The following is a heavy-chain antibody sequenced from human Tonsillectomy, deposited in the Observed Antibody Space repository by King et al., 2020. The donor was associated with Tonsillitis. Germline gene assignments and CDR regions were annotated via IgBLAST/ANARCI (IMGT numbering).Heavy chain of an antibody. J-gene: IGHJ4*02. CDR1: GFSFSDAW. V-gene: IGHV3-15*01. Sequence: VQLVESGGGLVQPGGSLRLSCAASGFSFSDAWMNWVRQAPGKGLEWVGRIKSKSNGGTTDYAAPVKGRFTISRDDSKNTIYLQMSSLTTDDTAIYYCRTRPPPHGDYTLDYWGQGTLVTVSS. CDR3: RTRPPPHGDYTLDY. CDR2: IKSKSNGGTT. D-gene: IGHD4-17*01.